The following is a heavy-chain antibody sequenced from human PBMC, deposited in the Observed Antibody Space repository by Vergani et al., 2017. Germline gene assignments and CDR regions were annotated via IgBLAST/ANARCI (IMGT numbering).Heavy chain of an antibody. V-gene: IGHV4-34*01. CDR1: GGSFSGYY. CDR2: INHSGST. Sequence: QVQLQQWGAGLLKPSETLSLTCAVYGGSFSGYYWSWIRQPPGKGLEWIGEINHSGSTNYNPSLKSRVTISVDTSKNQFSLKLSSVTAADTAGYYFARAAGAAGYDYWGQGTLVTVSS. CDR3: ARAAGAAGYDY. D-gene: IGHD6-13*01. J-gene: IGHJ4*02.